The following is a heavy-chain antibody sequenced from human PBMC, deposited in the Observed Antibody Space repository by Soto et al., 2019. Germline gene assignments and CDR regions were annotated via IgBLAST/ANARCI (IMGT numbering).Heavy chain of an antibody. Sequence: EVQLLESGGGLVQPGRSLRLSCAASGFTFDDYAMHWVRQAPGKGLEWVSGISWNSGSIGYADSVKGRFTISRDNAKNSLYLQMNSLRAEDTALYYCAKDGPGWSSWVNGMDVWGQGTTVNVSS. V-gene: IGHV3-9*01. D-gene: IGHD6-6*01. CDR1: GFTFDDYA. J-gene: IGHJ6*02. CDR3: AKDGPGWSSWVNGMDV. CDR2: ISWNSGSI.